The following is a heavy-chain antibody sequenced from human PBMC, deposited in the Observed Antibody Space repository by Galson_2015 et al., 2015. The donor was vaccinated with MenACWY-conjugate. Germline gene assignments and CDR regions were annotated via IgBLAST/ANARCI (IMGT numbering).Heavy chain of an antibody. Sequence: SLRLSCAASGFTFSTYWMTWVRQAPGKGLEWVANIKQDGSERYYVDSGKGRFTISRDNAKNSLYLQMNSLRDEDMAVYYCVRCNVVGGDYAFDPWGQGTLVTVSS. CDR2: IKQDGSER. CDR1: GFTFSTYW. J-gene: IGHJ5*02. V-gene: IGHV3-7*03. D-gene: IGHD4-17*01. CDR3: VRCNVVGGDYAFDP.